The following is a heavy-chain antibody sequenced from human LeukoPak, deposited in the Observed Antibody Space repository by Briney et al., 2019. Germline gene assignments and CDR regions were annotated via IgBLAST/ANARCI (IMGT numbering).Heavy chain of an antibody. V-gene: IGHV3-23*01. CDR1: GFTFSNFA. Sequence: GGSLRLSCAASGFTFSNFAMSWVRQAPGKGLEWVSVISGSGGSTYYADSVKGRFTISRDNSKNTLYLQMNSLRAEDTAVYYCAKAGYYDSSGYYNWFDPWGQGTLFTVSS. CDR3: AKAGYYDSSGYYNWFDP. J-gene: IGHJ5*02. D-gene: IGHD3-22*01. CDR2: ISGSGGST.